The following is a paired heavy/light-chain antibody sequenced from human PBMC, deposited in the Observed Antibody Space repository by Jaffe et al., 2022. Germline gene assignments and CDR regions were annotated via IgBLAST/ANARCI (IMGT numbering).Heavy chain of an antibody. D-gene: IGHD3-22*01. J-gene: IGHJ5*02. V-gene: IGHV3-49*04. CDR3: TREFYDSNGYRVEFAP. Sequence: EVQLVESGGGLVQPGRSLRLSCTTSGFTFGDYSMSWVRQAPGKGLEWAGIIRSKPRGGTTDYAASVKGRFSISRDDSNSIAYLQMNSLTTEDTGVYYCTREFYDSNGYRVEFAPWGQGTLVTVSS. CDR1: GFTFGDYS. CDR2: IRSKPRGGTT.
Light chain of an antibody. CDR2: GAS. CDR3: QQYARSPHT. CDR1: QSLSSDS. V-gene: IGKV3-20*01. Sequence: EIVLTQSPGTLSLSPGERATLSCRASQSLSSDSLAWFQQKPGQAPRLLIYGASSRAAGIPDRFSGSGSGTDFTLTISRLEPEDSAVYYCQQYARSPHTFGQGTKVEIK. J-gene: IGKJ2*01.